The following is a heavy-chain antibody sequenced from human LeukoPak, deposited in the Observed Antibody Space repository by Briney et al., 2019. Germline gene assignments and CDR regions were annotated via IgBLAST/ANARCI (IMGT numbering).Heavy chain of an antibody. Sequence: GGSLRLSCAASGFTFSSYAMHWVRQAPGKGLEWVAVISNAGNNKHYADSVKGRFTISRDNSKNTLYLQMNSLRAEDTSMYYCARGAYSYGYGDYWGQGTLVTVSS. J-gene: IGHJ4*02. CDR3: ARGAYSYGYGDY. CDR2: ISNAGNNK. V-gene: IGHV3-30*01. CDR1: GFTFSSYA. D-gene: IGHD5-18*01.